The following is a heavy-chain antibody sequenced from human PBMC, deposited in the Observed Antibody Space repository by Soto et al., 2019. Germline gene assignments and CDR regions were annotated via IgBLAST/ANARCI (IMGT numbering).Heavy chain of an antibody. D-gene: IGHD6-19*01. J-gene: IGHJ6*02. Sequence: QVQLVQSGAEVKKPGSSVKVSCKASGGTFSSYAISWVRQAPGQGLEWMGGIIPIFGTANYAQKFQGRVTITAEKSTSTAYMELSSLRSEDTAVYYCASLREGRSGWYTCCDYYYGMDVWGQGTTVTVSS. V-gene: IGHV1-69*06. CDR2: IIPIFGTA. CDR1: GGTFSSYA. CDR3: ASLREGRSGWYTCCDYYYGMDV.